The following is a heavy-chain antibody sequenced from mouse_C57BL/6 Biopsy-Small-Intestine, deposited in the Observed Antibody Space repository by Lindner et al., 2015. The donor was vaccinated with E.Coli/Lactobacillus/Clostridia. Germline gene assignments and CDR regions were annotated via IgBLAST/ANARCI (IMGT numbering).Heavy chain of an antibody. Sequence: VQLQESGPGLVAPSQSLSITCTVSGFSLSSFGVDWIRQSPGKGLEWLGVIWTIGRTNYNSALKSRLTISKDNSKSQVFLKMNSLQTDDTARYYCARYGYDAMDYWGQGTSVTVSS. CDR3: ARYGYDAMDY. V-gene: IGHV2-6*01. CDR1: GFSLSSFG. J-gene: IGHJ4*01. CDR2: IWTIGRT. D-gene: IGHD1-1*02.